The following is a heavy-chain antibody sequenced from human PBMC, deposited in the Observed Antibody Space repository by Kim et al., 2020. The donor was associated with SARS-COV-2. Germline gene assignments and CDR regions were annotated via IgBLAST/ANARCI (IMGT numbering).Heavy chain of an antibody. V-gene: IGHV3-7*01. CDR1: GFTFSNSG. J-gene: IGHJ4*02. Sequence: GGSLRLSCEASGFTFSNSGMCWVRQAPGKGLEWVAHIKSDGSEKNYVDSVKGRFTISRDNAKNSLYLQMNSLRVEDTAVYYCARGFDNWGQGTLVTVSS. CDR3: ARGFDN. CDR2: IKSDGSEK.